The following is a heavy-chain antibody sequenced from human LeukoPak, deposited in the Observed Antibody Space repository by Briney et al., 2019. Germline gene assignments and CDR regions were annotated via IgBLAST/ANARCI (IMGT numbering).Heavy chain of an antibody. CDR1: GYTFTNYD. Sequence: ASVKVSCKASGYTFTNYDISWVRQAPGQGLEWMGWISAYNGNINYAQNFQGRVTMTTDTSTSTAYMELSSLRSEDTAVYYCASGIVGATFDYWGLGTLVTVSS. V-gene: IGHV1-18*01. CDR3: ASGIVGATFDY. J-gene: IGHJ4*02. D-gene: IGHD1-26*01. CDR2: ISAYNGNI.